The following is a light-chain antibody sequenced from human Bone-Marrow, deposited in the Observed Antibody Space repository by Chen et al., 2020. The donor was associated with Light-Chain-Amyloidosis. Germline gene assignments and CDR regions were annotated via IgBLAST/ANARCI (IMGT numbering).Light chain of an antibody. CDR2: RDT. Sequence: SYELTQPPSVSVSPGQTARSTCPGDDLPTKYAYWYQQKPGQAPVLVIHRDTERPSGISERFSGYSSGTTATLTISGVQAEDEADYHCQSADSSGTYEVIFGGGTKLTVL. CDR3: QSADSSGTYEVI. J-gene: IGLJ2*01. V-gene: IGLV3-25*03. CDR1: DLPTKY.